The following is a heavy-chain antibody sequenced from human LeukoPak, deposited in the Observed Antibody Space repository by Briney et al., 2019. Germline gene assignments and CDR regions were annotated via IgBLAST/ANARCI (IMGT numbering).Heavy chain of an antibody. Sequence: GGSLRLSCAASGFTFSSYAMSWVRQAPGKGLQWVSAISGSGGSTYYADSVKGRFTISRDNSKNTLYLQMNSLRAEDTAVYYCAKDMGVTIFGVVIIRDYFDYWGQGTLATVSS. V-gene: IGHV3-23*01. CDR1: GFTFSSYA. J-gene: IGHJ4*02. CDR3: AKDMGVTIFGVVIIRDYFDY. CDR2: ISGSGGST. D-gene: IGHD3-3*01.